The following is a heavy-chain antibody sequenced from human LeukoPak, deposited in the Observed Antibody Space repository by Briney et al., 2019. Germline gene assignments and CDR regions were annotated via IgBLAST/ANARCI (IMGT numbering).Heavy chain of an antibody. V-gene: IGHV4-34*01. D-gene: IGHD2-2*02. CDR3: ARVRRIVVVPAAIPRRTLYGMDV. J-gene: IGHJ6*02. Sequence: KPSETLSLTCAVYGGSFSGYYWSWIRQPPGKGLEWIGEINHSGSTNYNPSLKSRVTISVDTSKNQFSLKLSSVTAADTAVYYCARVRRIVVVPAAIPRRTLYGMDVWGQGTTITVSS. CDR2: INHSGST. CDR1: GGSFSGYY.